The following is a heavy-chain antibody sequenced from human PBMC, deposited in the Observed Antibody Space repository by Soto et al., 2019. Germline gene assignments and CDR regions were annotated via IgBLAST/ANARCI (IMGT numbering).Heavy chain of an antibody. Sequence: QLVQSGAEVKEPGSSVKVSCKASGGTFRSSAVTWVRQAPGQGLEWMGETIPIFRATNYAQRFQDRVTITADESTSTAYMDLTSLRFEDTAVYFCATGGVRGVYYYGMDVWGQGTTVTVSS. CDR2: TIPIFRAT. V-gene: IGHV1-69*01. D-gene: IGHD3-10*01. CDR3: ATGGVRGVYYYGMDV. J-gene: IGHJ6*02. CDR1: GGTFRSSA.